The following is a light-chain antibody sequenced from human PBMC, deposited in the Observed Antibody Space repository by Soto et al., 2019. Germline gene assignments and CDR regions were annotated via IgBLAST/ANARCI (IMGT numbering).Light chain of an antibody. Sequence: DIQMTQSPTSLSASVGDRVTIPCRASQGIRNYVAWYQQIPGKAPKLLIYAASTLQSGVPSRFSGSGSGTDFTLPINGLQPEDVATYSCQQYSSVPVFGPGPKVDIK. CDR1: QGIRNY. V-gene: IGKV1-27*01. CDR3: QQYSSVPV. CDR2: AAS. J-gene: IGKJ3*01.